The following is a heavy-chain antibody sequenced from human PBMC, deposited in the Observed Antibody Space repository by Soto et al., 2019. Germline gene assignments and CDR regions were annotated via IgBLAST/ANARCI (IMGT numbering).Heavy chain of an antibody. D-gene: IGHD4-17*01. CDR3: ATAMTTVTTIGY. CDR2: IYHSGST. Sequence: SEILSLTCAVSGGSISSGGYSWSWIRQPPGKGLEWIGYIYHSGSTYYNPSLKSRVTISVDRSKNQFSLKLSSVTAADTAVYYCATAMTTVTTIGYWGQGTLVTVSP. CDR1: GGSISSGGYS. J-gene: IGHJ4*02. V-gene: IGHV4-30-2*01.